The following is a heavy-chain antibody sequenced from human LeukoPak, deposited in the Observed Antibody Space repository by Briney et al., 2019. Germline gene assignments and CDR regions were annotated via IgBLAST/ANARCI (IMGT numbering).Heavy chain of an antibody. Sequence: PGGSLRLSCAASGLTFSSYWMTWVRQAPGKGLEWVSYISSSGSTIYYADSVKGRFTISRDNAKNSLYLQMNSLRAVDTAVYYCARGISGSYYYYFDCWGQGTLVTVSS. V-gene: IGHV3-48*04. CDR2: ISSSGSTI. CDR1: GLTFSSYW. D-gene: IGHD3-10*01. CDR3: ARGISGSYYYYFDC. J-gene: IGHJ4*02.